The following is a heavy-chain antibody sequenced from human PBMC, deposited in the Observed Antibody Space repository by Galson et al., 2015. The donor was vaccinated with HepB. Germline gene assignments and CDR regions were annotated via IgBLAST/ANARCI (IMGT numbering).Heavy chain of an antibody. CDR2: ISYDGSNK. Sequence: SLRLSCAASGFTFSSYAMHWVRQAPGKGLEWVAVISYDGSNKYYADSVKGRFTISRDNSKNTLYLQMNSLRAEDTAVYYCARKSYDSSALYQRGAFDIWGQGTMVTVSS. V-gene: IGHV3-30*04. CDR3: ARKSYDSSALYQRGAFDI. CDR1: GFTFSSYA. J-gene: IGHJ3*02. D-gene: IGHD3-22*01.